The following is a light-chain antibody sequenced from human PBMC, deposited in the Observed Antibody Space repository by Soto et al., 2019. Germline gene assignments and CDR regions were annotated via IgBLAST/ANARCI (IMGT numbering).Light chain of an antibody. CDR1: SSDVGGYNY. J-gene: IGLJ3*02. CDR3: CSYAGSYTLV. CDR2: DVS. V-gene: IGLV2-11*01. Sequence: QSALTQPRSVSGSPGQSVTISCTGTSSDVGGYNYVSWYQQHPGKAPKLMIYDVSKRPSRVPDRFSGSKSGNTASLTISGVQAEDEADYYCCSYAGSYTLVFGGGTKLTVL.